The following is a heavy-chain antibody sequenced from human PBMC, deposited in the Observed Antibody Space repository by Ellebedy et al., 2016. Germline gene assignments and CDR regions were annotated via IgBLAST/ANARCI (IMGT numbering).Heavy chain of an antibody. Sequence: GESLKISCAASGFTFSSYWMNWVRQAPGKGLEWVGRITHGGTTDYAAPVKGRLTISKVDSESTVYLQMDSLKSEDTAMYYCTTGGISGSRWWYNGLDVWGQGTTVTVSS. D-gene: IGHD1-20*01. CDR1: GFTFSSYW. V-gene: IGHV3-15*01. CDR3: TTGGISGSRWWYNGLDV. CDR2: ITHGGTT. J-gene: IGHJ6*02.